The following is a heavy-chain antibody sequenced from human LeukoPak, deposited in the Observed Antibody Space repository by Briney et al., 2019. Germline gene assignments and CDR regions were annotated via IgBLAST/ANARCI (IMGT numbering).Heavy chain of an antibody. CDR1: GCTFTGYY. J-gene: IGHJ5*02. D-gene: IGHD5-18*01. Sequence: ASVTVSCKASGCTFTGYYMHWVRQAPGQGLVWMGWINPNSGGTNYAQKFQGRVTMTRDTSISTAYMELSRLRSDDTAVYYCARDTAMVTYWFDPWGQGTLVTVSS. CDR3: ARDTAMVTYWFDP. CDR2: INPNSGGT. V-gene: IGHV1-2*02.